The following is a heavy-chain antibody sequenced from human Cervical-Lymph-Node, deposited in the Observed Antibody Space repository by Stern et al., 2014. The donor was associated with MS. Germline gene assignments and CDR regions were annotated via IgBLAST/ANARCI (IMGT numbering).Heavy chain of an antibody. Sequence: ESGPILVKPTGTLTVTCSFSGFSLSTAGVRVDWIRQPPGKALEWLALIYWDDDKRYSPSLKSRLTVTKESSKNQVVLEVTNADPVDTATYYCALFTDGGDEPVDYWGQGTLVTVSS. CDR3: ALFTDGGDEPVDY. J-gene: IGHJ4*02. D-gene: IGHD2-21*01. V-gene: IGHV2-5*02. CDR1: GFSLSTAGVR. CDR2: IYWDDDK.